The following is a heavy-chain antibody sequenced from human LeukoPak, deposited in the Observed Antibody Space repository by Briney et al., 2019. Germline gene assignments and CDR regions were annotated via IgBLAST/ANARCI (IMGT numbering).Heavy chain of an antibody. Sequence: SETLSLTCAVYGGSFSDYYWSWIRQPPGKGLEWIGEINHSGSTNYNPSLKSRVTISVDTSKNQFSLKLSSVTAADTAIYYCAREITFAWFDPWGQGTLVTVSS. CDR3: AREITFAWFDP. J-gene: IGHJ5*02. CDR1: GGSFSDYY. CDR2: INHSGST. V-gene: IGHV4-34*01. D-gene: IGHD3-16*01.